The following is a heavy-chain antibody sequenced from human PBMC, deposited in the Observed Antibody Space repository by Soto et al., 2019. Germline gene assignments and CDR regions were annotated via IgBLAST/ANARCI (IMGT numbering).Heavy chain of an antibody. D-gene: IGHD3-10*01. CDR3: ASGSYATTTYHYYYGMDV. J-gene: IGHJ6*02. CDR2: ISGSGGST. V-gene: IGHV3-23*01. Sequence: LRLSCAASGFTFSSYAMSWVRQAPGKGLEWVSAISGSGGSTYYADSVKGRFTISRDNSKNTLYLQMNSLRAEDTAVYYCASGSYATTTYHYYYGMDVWGQGTTVTVSS. CDR1: GFTFSSYA.